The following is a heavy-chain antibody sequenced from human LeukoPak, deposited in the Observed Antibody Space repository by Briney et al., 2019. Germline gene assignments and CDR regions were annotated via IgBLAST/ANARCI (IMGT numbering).Heavy chain of an antibody. Sequence: SETLSLTCTVSGDSFSNYYWSWIRQSPGKGLEWIGYISYSGSTNQNPSLKNRVTISIDTSKNQFSLKLSSVTAADTAVYYCARHRSTGWFLWGQGTLVTVSS. CDR3: ARHRSTGWFL. V-gene: IGHV4-59*08. J-gene: IGHJ4*02. CDR2: ISYSGST. CDR1: GDSFSNYY. D-gene: IGHD6-19*01.